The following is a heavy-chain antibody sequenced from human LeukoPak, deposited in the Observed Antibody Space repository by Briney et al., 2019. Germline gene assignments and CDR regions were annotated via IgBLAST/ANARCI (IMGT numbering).Heavy chain of an antibody. Sequence: ASVKVSCKASGRTFSSYAISWVRQAPGQGLEWMGGIIPIFGTANYAQKFQGRVTITADESTSTAYMELSSLRSEDTAVYYCAREGRTGTTGEINWGQGTLVTVSS. CDR3: AREGRTGTTGEIN. CDR2: IIPIFGTA. V-gene: IGHV1-69*13. J-gene: IGHJ4*02. D-gene: IGHD1-1*01. CDR1: GRTFSSYA.